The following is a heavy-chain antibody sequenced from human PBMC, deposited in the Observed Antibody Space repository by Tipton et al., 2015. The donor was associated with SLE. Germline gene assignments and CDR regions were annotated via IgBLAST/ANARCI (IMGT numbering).Heavy chain of an antibody. V-gene: IGHV4-4*09. D-gene: IGHD6-13*01. Sequence: TLSLTCTVSGGSISSYYWSWIRQPPGKGLEWIGDISTSGSTNYNPSLKSRVTISEDTSKNQFSLKLSSVTAADTAVYYCARPKAEGAFDIWGQGTMVTVSS. CDR2: ISTSGST. CDR3: ARPKAEGAFDI. J-gene: IGHJ3*02. CDR1: GGSISSYY.